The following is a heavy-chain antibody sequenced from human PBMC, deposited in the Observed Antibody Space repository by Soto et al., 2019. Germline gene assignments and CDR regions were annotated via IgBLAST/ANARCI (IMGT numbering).Heavy chain of an antibody. CDR1: GGSFSGYY. Sequence: QVQLQQWGAGLLKPSETLSLTCAVYGGSFSGYYWSWIRQPPGKGLEWIGEINHSGSTNYNPSLKSRVTISVDTSKNQFSLKLSSVTAADTAVYYCARCGSYLRSDAFDIWGQGTMVTVSS. J-gene: IGHJ3*02. V-gene: IGHV4-34*01. CDR3: ARCGSYLRSDAFDI. CDR2: INHSGST. D-gene: IGHD1-26*01.